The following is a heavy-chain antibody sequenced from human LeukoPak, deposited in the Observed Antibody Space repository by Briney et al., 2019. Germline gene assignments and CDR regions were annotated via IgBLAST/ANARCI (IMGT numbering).Heavy chain of an antibody. V-gene: IGHV1-2*02. D-gene: IGHD2/OR15-2a*01. CDR2: IDPNSGGT. CDR1: GYTFTGYY. Sequence: ASVKVSCKASGYTFTGYYMHWVRQAPGQGLEWMGWIDPNSGGTNYAQKFQGRVTMTRDTSISTAYMELSRLRSDDTAVYYCARGDSITYYYYGMDVWGQGTTVSVSS. CDR3: ARGDSITYYYYGMDV. J-gene: IGHJ6*02.